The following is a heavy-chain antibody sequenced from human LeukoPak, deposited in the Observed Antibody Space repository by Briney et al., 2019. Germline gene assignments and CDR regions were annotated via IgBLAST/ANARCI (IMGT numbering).Heavy chain of an antibody. D-gene: IGHD6-13*01. CDR3: AKEGYSRGYYSYYYMDV. Sequence: TGGSLRLSCAASGFTCSDYYMSWIRQAPGKGLVWVSRINSDGSSTIYADSVKGRFTISRDNAKNTLYVQMNSLRAEDTAVYYCAKEGYSRGYYSYYYMDVWGKGTTVTVSS. CDR1: GFTCSDYY. J-gene: IGHJ6*03. V-gene: IGHV3-74*01. CDR2: INSDGSST.